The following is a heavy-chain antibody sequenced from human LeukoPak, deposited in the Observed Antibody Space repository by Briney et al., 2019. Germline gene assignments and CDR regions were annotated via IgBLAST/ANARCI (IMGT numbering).Heavy chain of an antibody. CDR2: IRYDGSTK. CDR1: EFTFSSYG. D-gene: IGHD3-9*01. J-gene: IGHJ6*04. V-gene: IGHV3-30*02. Sequence: GGSLRLSCAASEFTFSSYGMHWVRQAPGKGLEWVAFIRYDGSTKYYTNSVKGRFTISRDNSKNTMYLQMDSLRTEDTAIYYCARGAYFRPRGVWGKGTTVTVSS. CDR3: ARGAYFRPRGV.